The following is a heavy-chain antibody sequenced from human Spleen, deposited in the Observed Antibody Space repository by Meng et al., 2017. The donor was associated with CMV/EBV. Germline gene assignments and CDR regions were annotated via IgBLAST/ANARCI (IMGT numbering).Heavy chain of an antibody. V-gene: IGHV3-66*02. Sequence: GESLKISCAASGFTVSSNYMGWVRQAPGPGLEWVSLIYRGDSTLYADSVKGRFTISRDNSKNTLYLQMNSLRAEDTAVYDCARDQGRSPGNFYYGMDVWGQGTTVTVSS. CDR3: ARDQGRSPGNFYYGMDV. CDR2: IYRGDST. D-gene: IGHD3-10*01. J-gene: IGHJ6*02. CDR1: GFTVSSNY.